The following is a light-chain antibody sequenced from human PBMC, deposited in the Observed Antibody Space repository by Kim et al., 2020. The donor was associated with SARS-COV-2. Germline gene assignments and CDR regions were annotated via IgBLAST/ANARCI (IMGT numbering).Light chain of an antibody. CDR1: SLTTYY. Sequence: SSELTQDPAVSVALGQTVTITCQGDSLTTYYATWYQQKAGQAPVLVIYGKNNRPSGIPDRFSGSRSGNTASLTIGAAQAEDEADYYCNSRDSSGDHVIFGGGTKLTVL. V-gene: IGLV3-19*01. J-gene: IGLJ2*01. CDR2: GKN. CDR3: NSRDSSGDHVI.